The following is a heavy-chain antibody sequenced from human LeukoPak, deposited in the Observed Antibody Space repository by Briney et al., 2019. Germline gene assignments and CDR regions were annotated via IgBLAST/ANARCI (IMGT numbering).Heavy chain of an antibody. D-gene: IGHD2-21*02. V-gene: IGHV3-49*03. CDR1: GFTFGDYF. Sequence: SLRLSCTTSGFTFGDYFMSWFRQAPGTGLEWVGFIRREAYGGTTEYAASLKGRFIISRDDSKSIAYLQMNSLKTEDTAVYYCTRVIVVITAIEGFDYWGQGTLVTVSS. CDR2: IRREAYGGTT. J-gene: IGHJ4*02. CDR3: TRVIVVITAIEGFDY.